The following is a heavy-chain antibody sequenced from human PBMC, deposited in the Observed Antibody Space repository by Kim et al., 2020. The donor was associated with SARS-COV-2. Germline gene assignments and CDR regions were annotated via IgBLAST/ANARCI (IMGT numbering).Heavy chain of an antibody. J-gene: IGHJ4*02. CDR2: INSDGSST. D-gene: IGHD3-9*01. CDR1: GFTFSSYW. Sequence: GGSLRLSCAASGFTFSSYWMHWVRQAPGKGLVWVSRINSDGSSTSYADSVKGRFTISRDNAKNTLYLQMNRLRAEDTAVYFCARDGDYDILTGHDDYWGQGTLVTVSS. CDR3: ARDGDYDILTGHDDY. V-gene: IGHV3-74*01.